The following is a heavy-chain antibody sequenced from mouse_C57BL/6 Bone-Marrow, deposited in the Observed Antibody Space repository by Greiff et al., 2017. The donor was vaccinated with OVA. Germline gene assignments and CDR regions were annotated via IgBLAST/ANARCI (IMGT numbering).Heavy chain of an antibody. CDR2: IYPSDSET. D-gene: IGHD2-4*01. CDR3: ARKRYYDYDEGY. Sequence: QVQLQQPGAELVRPGSSVKLSCKASGYTFTSYWMDWVKQRPGQGLEWIGNIYPSDSETHYNQKFKDKATLTVDKSSSTAYMQLSSLTSEDSAVYYCARKRYYDYDEGYWGQGTSVTVSS. J-gene: IGHJ4*01. V-gene: IGHV1-61*01. CDR1: GYTFTSYW.